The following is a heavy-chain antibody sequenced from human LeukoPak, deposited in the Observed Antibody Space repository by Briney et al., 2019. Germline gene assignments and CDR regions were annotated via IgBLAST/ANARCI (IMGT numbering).Heavy chain of an antibody. V-gene: IGHV4-34*01. CDR3: GRGQSHDYDFWTGYRYNWFDP. J-gene: IGHJ5*02. CDR2: INHSGST. Sequence: PSETLSLTCAVSGGSFSGYYWSWIPQPPGNGLKWIGEINHSGSTNYNPSLKSRVTISVDTSKNQFSLKLSSVTAADRAEYYCGRGQSHDYDFWTGYRYNWFDPWGQGTLVTLSS. CDR1: GGSFSGYY. D-gene: IGHD3-3*01.